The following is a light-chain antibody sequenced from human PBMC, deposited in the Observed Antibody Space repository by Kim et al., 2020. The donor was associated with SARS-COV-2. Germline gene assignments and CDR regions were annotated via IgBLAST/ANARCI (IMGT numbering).Light chain of an antibody. CDR2: DAS. CDR1: QSVSSY. J-gene: IGKJ1*01. Sequence: EIVLTQSPGTLSLSPGERATLSCRASQSVSSYLAWYQQKLGQALRLLIYDASNRATGIPARFSGSGSGTDFTLAISSLEPEDFAIYYCQQRSYWPWTFGQGTKVDIK. V-gene: IGKV3-11*01. CDR3: QQRSYWPWT.